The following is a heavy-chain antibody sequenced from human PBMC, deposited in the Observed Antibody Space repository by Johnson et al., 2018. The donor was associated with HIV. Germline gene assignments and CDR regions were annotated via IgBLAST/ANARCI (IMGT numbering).Heavy chain of an antibody. D-gene: IGHD3-22*01. CDR3: TTAKWLLGAFDI. Sequence: MLLVESGGGLVKPGGSLRLSCAASGFTFSNAWMSWVRQAPGKGLEWVGRIKSKTDGGTTDYAAPVKGRFTISRDDSKTTLYLQMNSLKTEDTAVYYCTTAKWLLGAFDIWGQGTMVTVSS. CDR2: IKSKTDGGTT. J-gene: IGHJ3*02. CDR1: GFTFSNAW. V-gene: IGHV3-15*01.